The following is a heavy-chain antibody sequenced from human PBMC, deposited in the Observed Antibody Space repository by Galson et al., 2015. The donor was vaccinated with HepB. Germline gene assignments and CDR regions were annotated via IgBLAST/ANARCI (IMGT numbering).Heavy chain of an antibody. CDR1: GYTFTSYD. D-gene: IGHD3-3*01. CDR3: ARGHPAQYDCWRGYYVSYYSYMAV. Sequence: SVKVSCKASGYTFTSYDINWVRQATGQGLEWMGWMNPNSGNTGYAQKFQGRVTMTTNTSISTAYMELSSLRSEDTAVYYCARGHPAQYDCWRGYYVSYYSYMAVWGPGTPVT. J-gene: IGHJ6*03. V-gene: IGHV1-8*01. CDR2: MNPNSGNT.